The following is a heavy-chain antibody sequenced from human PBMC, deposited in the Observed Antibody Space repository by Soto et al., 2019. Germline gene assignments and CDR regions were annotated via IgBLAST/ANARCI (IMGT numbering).Heavy chain of an antibody. CDR3: AREGTIRGEDY. V-gene: IGHV1-8*01. CDR2: MNPNSGNT. Sequence: QVQLVQSGAEVKKPGASVRVSCKASGYTFTSYDINWVRQATGQGLEWMGWMNPNSGNTGYAQKFQGRVNTTRTSSMSWAYRELRSLRSEATDVYYCAREGTIRGEDYWGQGTLGTVSS. D-gene: IGHD3-16*01. CDR1: GYTFTSYD. J-gene: IGHJ4*02.